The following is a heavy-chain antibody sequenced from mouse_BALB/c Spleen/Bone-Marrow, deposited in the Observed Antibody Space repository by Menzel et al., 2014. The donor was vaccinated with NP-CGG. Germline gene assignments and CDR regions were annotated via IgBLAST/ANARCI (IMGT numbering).Heavy chain of an antibody. V-gene: IGHV1-80*01. CDR3: ARTPWFAY. CDR2: IYPGDGDT. J-gene: IGHJ3*01. Sequence: QVHVKQSRAELVRPGSSVKISCKASGYAFSSYWMNWVRQRPGQGLEWIGQIYPGDGDTNYNGKFKGKATLTADRSSSTAYMQLSSLTSEDSAVYFCARTPWFAYWGQGTLVTVSA. CDR1: GYAFSSYW.